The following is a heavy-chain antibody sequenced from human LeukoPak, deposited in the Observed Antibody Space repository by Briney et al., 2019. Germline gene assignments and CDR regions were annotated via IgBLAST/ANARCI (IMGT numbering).Heavy chain of an antibody. Sequence: SETLSLTCTVSGGSISSYYWSWIRQPAGKGLEWIGRIYTSGSTNYNPSLKSRVTMSVDTSKNQFSLKLSSVTAADTAVYHCARDRERPSTGWFDPWGQGTLVTVSS. CDR3: ARDRERPSTGWFDP. V-gene: IGHV4-4*07. CDR1: GGSISSYY. D-gene: IGHD3-9*01. CDR2: IYTSGST. J-gene: IGHJ5*02.